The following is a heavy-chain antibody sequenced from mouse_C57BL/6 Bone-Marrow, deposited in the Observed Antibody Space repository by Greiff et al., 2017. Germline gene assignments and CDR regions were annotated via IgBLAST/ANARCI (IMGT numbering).Heavy chain of an antibody. CDR2: INYDGSST. Sequence: EVKVVESEGGLVQPGSSMKLSCTASGFTFSDYYMAWVRQVPEKGLEWVANINYDGSSTYYLDSLKSRFIISRDNAKNILYLQMSSLKSEDTATYYCARNYGSSYGGYFDVWGTGTTVTVSS. D-gene: IGHD1-1*01. CDR3: ARNYGSSYGGYFDV. J-gene: IGHJ1*03. CDR1: GFTFSDYY. V-gene: IGHV5-16*01.